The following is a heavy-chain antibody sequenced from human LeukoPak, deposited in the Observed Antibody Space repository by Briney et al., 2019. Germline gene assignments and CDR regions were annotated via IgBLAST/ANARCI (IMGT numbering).Heavy chain of an antibody. CDR2: ISSSGSTI. D-gene: IGHD4-17*01. Sequence: QPGGSLRLSCAVSGFIFSDYEMNWVRQAPGKGLEWVSYISSSGSTIYYADSVKGRFTISRDNAKNSLYLQMNSLRAEDTAVYYCARGGYTVTTYRVYWGQGTLVTVSS. V-gene: IGHV3-48*03. CDR1: GFIFSDYE. J-gene: IGHJ4*02. CDR3: ARGGYTVTTYRVY.